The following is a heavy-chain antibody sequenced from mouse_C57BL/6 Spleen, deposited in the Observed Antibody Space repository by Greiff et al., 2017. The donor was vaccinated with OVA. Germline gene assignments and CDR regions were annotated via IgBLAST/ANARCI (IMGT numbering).Heavy chain of an antibody. CDR1: GYTFTDYY. Sequence: VQLQQSGPELVKPGASVKISCKASGYTFTDYYMNWVKQSHGKSLEWIGDINPNNGGTSYNQKFKGKATLTVDKSSSTAYMELRSLTSEDSAVYYCARRGAATVVATRYFDVWGTGTTVTVSS. J-gene: IGHJ1*03. D-gene: IGHD1-1*01. V-gene: IGHV1-26*01. CDR2: INPNNGGT. CDR3: ARRGAATVVATRYFDV.